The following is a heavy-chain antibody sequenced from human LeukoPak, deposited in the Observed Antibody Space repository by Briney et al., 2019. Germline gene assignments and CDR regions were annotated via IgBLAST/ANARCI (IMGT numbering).Heavy chain of an antibody. CDR2: IRYDGINK. D-gene: IGHD3-16*01. CDR1: GFTFNDSG. CDR3: AKDYDNVWGTFEN. Sequence: GGSLXLSCAASGFTFNDSGMHWVRQAPGKGLEWVAFIRYDGINKFYGDSVQGRFTISRDNSKNTLYLQMNSLRGEDTAVYYCAKDYDNVWGTFENWGQGILVTVSS. V-gene: IGHV3-30*02. J-gene: IGHJ4*02.